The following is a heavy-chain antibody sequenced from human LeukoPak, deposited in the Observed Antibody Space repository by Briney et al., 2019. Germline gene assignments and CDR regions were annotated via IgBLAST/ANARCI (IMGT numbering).Heavy chain of an antibody. CDR1: GFTFSSYG. D-gene: IGHD3-10*01. CDR2: ISYDGSNK. J-gene: IGHJ4*02. Sequence: GGSLRLSCAASGFTFSSYGMHWVRQAPGKGLEWVAVISYDGSNKYYADSVKGRFTISRDNSKNTLYLQMNSLRAEDTAVYYCAKDVLLWFGATGDYFDYWGQGTLVTVSS. CDR3: AKDVLLWFGATGDYFDY. V-gene: IGHV3-30*18.